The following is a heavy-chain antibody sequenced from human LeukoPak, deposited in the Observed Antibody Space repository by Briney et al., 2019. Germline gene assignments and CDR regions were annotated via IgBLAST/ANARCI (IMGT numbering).Heavy chain of an antibody. Sequence: GGSLRLSCAASGFTFKSYGMHWVRQTPGKGLEWVAVISFDGSNTYYADSVKGRFTISRDNAKNSLYLQMNSLKGDDTAVYYCAKDSAFYYIDVWGKGTTVIISS. CDR3: AKDSAFYYIDV. V-gene: IGHV3-30*18. CDR2: ISFDGSNT. D-gene: IGHD3-10*01. CDR1: GFTFKSYG. J-gene: IGHJ6*03.